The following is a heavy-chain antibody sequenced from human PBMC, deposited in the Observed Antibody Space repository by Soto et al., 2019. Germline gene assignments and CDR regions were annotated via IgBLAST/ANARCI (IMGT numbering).Heavy chain of an antibody. CDR2: INPNSGGT. D-gene: IGHD3-3*01. CDR3: ARGNFWSGYYNDNWFDP. J-gene: IGHJ5*02. V-gene: IGHV1-2*02. Sequence: GASVKVSCKASGYTSTGYYMHWVRQAPGQGLEWMGWINPNSGGTNYAQKFKGRVTMTTDTSTSTAYMELRSLRSDDTTVYYCARGNFWSGYYNDNWFDPWGQGTLVTVSS. CDR1: GYTSTGYY.